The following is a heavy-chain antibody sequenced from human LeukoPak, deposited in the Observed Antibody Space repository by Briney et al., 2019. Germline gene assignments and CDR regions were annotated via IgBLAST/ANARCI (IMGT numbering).Heavy chain of an antibody. Sequence: QPGRSLRLSCAASGFTFSSYAMSWVRQAPGKGLEWVSAISGSGGSTYYADSVKGRFTISRDNSKNTLYLQMNSLRAEDTAVYYCAKLGNYYDSSGYYYTPGYFDYWGQGTLVTVSS. CDR1: GFTFSSYA. CDR2: ISGSGGST. D-gene: IGHD3-22*01. V-gene: IGHV3-23*01. CDR3: AKLGNYYDSSGYYYTPGYFDY. J-gene: IGHJ4*02.